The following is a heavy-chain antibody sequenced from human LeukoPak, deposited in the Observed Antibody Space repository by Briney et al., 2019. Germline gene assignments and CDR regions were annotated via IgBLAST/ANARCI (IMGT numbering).Heavy chain of an antibody. CDR1: GYTFTSYA. J-gene: IGHJ4*02. D-gene: IGHD5-12*01. CDR2: LNTNTGNP. V-gene: IGHV7-4-1*02. CDR3: ARGGVATITVLPLD. Sequence: ASVKVSCKASGYTFTSYAMNRVRQAPGQGLEWMGWLNTNTGNPTYAQGFTGRFVFSLDTSVSTAYLQISSLKAEDTAVYYCARGGVATITVLPLDWGQGTLVTVSS.